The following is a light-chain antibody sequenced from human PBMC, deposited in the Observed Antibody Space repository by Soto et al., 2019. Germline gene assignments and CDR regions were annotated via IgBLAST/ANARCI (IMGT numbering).Light chain of an antibody. CDR2: GAS. J-gene: IGKJ4*01. CDR3: QQYNNWPLT. CDR1: QSVSSN. V-gene: IGKV3-15*01. Sequence: EMVMTQSPATLSVSPGERATLSCRASQSVSSNLAWYQQKPGQAPRLLIHGASTRAAGIPARFSGSGSGTEFTLTISSLQSEDFAVYYCQQYNNWPLTFGGGTKWIS.